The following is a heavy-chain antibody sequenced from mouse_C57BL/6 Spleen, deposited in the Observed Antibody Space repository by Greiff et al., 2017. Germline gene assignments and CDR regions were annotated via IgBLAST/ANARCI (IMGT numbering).Heavy chain of an antibody. Sequence: QVQLQPPGTELVKPGASVKLSCKASGYTFTSYWMHWVKQRPGQGLEWIGNINPSNGGTNYNEKFKSKATLTVDTSSSTAYMQLSSLTSEDSAVYYCARWVITTVVAKNWYFDVWGTGTTVTVSA. V-gene: IGHV1-53*01. J-gene: IGHJ1*03. CDR1: GYTFTSYW. D-gene: IGHD1-1*01. CDR2: INPSNGGT. CDR3: ARWVITTVVAKNWYFDV.